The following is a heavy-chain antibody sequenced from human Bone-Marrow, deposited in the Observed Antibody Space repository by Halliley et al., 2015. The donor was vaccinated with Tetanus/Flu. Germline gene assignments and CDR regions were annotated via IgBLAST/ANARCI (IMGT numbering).Heavy chain of an antibody. J-gene: IGHJ4*02. CDR1: GVSLTSSGYY. CDR3: ARESGIVVISLEEAHFDY. V-gene: IGHV4-39*02. CDR2: LYYSGSI. Sequence: TLSLTCTVSGVSLTSSGYYWGWIRQPPGKGLEWIGSLYYSGSIYYNPSLKSRVSISVDTSKNHLSLNLNSVTAADTAVYYCARESGIVVISLEEAHFDYWGQGALVTVSS. D-gene: IGHD3-16*01.